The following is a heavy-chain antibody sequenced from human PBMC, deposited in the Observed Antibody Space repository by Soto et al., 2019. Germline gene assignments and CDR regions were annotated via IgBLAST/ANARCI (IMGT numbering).Heavy chain of an antibody. J-gene: IGHJ6*02. Sequence: GGSLRLSCAASGFTFSSYAMSWVRQAPGKGLEWVSAISGSGGSTYYADSVKGRFTISRDNSKNTLYLQMNSLRAEDTAVYYCAKDLRTTYSSSWYSYYYYGMDVWGQGTTVTVSS. V-gene: IGHV3-23*01. CDR1: GFTFSSYA. CDR2: ISGSGGST. CDR3: AKDLRTTYSSSWYSYYYYGMDV. D-gene: IGHD6-13*01.